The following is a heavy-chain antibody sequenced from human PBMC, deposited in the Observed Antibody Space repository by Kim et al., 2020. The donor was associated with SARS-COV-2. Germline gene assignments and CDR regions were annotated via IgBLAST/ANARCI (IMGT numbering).Heavy chain of an antibody. CDR2: IYYSGNT. Sequence: SETLSLTCTVSGGSISSGSHYWSWIRQHPGKGLEWIGYIYYSGNTYYNPSLKSRVTISVDTSKNKFSFKLSSVTAADTAVYYCARGCYSGYRNNWFDPGG. CDR1: GGSISSGSHY. V-gene: IGHV4-31*03. D-gene: IGHD5-12*01. CDR3: ARGCYSGYRNNWFDP. J-gene: IGHJ5*02.